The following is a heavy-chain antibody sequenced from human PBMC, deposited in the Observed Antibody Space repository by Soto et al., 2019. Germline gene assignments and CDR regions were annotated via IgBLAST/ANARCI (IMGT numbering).Heavy chain of an antibody. CDR3: ARGGSSSDY. Sequence: QVQLVQSGAEVKKPGSSVKVSCKAFGVTFSTYAVSWVRQAPGQGLEWVGGIIPSTGSTNHAQKFQGRVTITADESTRTVYMELTSLRSDDTAVYYCARGGSSSDYWGQGTLVTVSS. CDR1: GVTFSTYA. V-gene: IGHV1-69*12. J-gene: IGHJ4*02. D-gene: IGHD6-13*01. CDR2: IIPSTGST.